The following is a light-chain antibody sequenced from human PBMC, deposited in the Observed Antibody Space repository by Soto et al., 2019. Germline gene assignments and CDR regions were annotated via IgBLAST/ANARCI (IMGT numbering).Light chain of an antibody. CDR3: SSYAGSNNFGV. V-gene: IGLV2-8*01. CDR2: EVN. CDR1: SSDVGGYNY. Sequence: QSVLTQPPSASGSPGQSVTISCTGTSSDVGGYNYVSWYQQHPGKAPKLMIYEVNKRPSGVPDRFSGSKSGNTASLTVSGHQAEDEAYYYCSSYAGSNNFGVFGTGTKLTVL. J-gene: IGLJ1*01.